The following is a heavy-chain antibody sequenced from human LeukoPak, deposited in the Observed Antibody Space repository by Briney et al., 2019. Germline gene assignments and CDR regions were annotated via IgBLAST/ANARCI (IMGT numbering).Heavy chain of an antibody. Sequence: GESLKISCKGSGYSSTSYWIGWVRQMPGKGLEWMGIIYPGDSDTRYSPSFQGQVTISADKSISTAYLQWSSLKASDTAMYYCARHSYYYDSSGYQPPDYWSQGTLVTVSS. CDR2: IYPGDSDT. CDR1: GYSSTSYW. CDR3: ARHSYYYDSSGYQPPDY. J-gene: IGHJ4*02. D-gene: IGHD3-22*01. V-gene: IGHV5-51*01.